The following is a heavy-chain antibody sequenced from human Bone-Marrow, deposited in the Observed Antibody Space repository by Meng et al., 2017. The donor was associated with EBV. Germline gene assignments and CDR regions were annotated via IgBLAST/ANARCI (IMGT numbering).Heavy chain of an antibody. V-gene: IGHV4-61*08. CDR1: VVSVTSGAYH. D-gene: IGHD3-10*01. CDR2: IYDTGTT. CDR3: AKSRSSTPGVVDY. Sequence: QRPVSSHGLLQPPSTPSLTCTVSVVSVTSGAYHWSWIRQSPGKGLEWIGYIYDTGTTIYNPSLKSRVSIFLETSKNLFSPKLNSVTTADTAVYYCAKSRSSTPGVVDYWGQGTLVTVSS. J-gene: IGHJ4*02.